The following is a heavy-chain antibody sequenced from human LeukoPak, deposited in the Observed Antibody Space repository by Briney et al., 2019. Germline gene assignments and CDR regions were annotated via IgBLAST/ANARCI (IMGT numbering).Heavy chain of an antibody. V-gene: IGHV3-23*01. CDR1: GFSVSTNY. CDR3: AREGRLRAEDAFDI. CDR2: ISGSGGST. Sequence: GGSLRLSCAASGFSVSTNYMAWVRQAPGKGLEWVSAISGSGGSTYYADSVKGRFTISRDNSKNTLYLQMNSLRAEDTAVYYCAREGRLRAEDAFDIWGQGTMVTVSS. D-gene: IGHD1-26*01. J-gene: IGHJ3*02.